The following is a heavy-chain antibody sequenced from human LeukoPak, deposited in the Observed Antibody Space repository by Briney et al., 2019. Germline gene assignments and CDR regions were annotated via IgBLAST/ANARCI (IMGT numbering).Heavy chain of an antibody. Sequence: ASVKVSCKSSGYTFTGYYIHWVRQAPGQGLEWMGLINPNSGGTNYAQNFQGRVTMTRDTSISTAYMELSSLTSDDTAVYYCARDGGGYGWFDYWGQGTLVTVSS. V-gene: IGHV1-2*02. CDR1: GYTFTGYY. J-gene: IGHJ4*02. CDR2: INPNSGGT. D-gene: IGHD2-15*01. CDR3: ARDGGGYGWFDY.